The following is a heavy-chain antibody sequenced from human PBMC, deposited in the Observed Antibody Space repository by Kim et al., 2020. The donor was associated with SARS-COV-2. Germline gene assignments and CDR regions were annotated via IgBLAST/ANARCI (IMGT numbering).Heavy chain of an antibody. CDR1: GGSVSSGSYY. Sequence: SETPSLTCTVSGGSVSSGSYYWSWIRQPPGKGLEWIGYIYYSGSTNYNPSLKSRVTISVDTSKNQFSLKLSSVTAADTAVYYCARDRGLTTYYYYYGMDVWGQGTTVTVSS. CDR2: IYYSGST. CDR3: ARDRGLTTYYYYYGMDV. D-gene: IGHD4-4*01. V-gene: IGHV4-61*01. J-gene: IGHJ6*02.